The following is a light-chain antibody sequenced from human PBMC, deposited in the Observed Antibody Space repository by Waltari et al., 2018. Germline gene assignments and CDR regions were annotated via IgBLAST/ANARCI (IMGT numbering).Light chain of an antibody. CDR2: GAS. J-gene: IGKJ1*01. Sequence: EIVMTQSPATLSVSPGERATLSCRASQGISSDLAWYQQKLGQAPRLLIFGASTRATGVPARFSGSVSGTEFTLTISSLQSEDFGVYYCQQSKIWPAFGQGTKVEIK. CDR1: QGISSD. CDR3: QQSKIWPA. V-gene: IGKV3-15*01.